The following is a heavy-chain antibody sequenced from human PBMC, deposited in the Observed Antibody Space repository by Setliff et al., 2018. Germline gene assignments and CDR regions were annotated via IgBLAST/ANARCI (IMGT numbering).Heavy chain of an antibody. CDR2: IKQDGSNI. V-gene: IGHV3-7*03. J-gene: IGHJ4*02. D-gene: IGHD2-8*01. CDR1: GFSLSNYW. CDR3: ARGHCTTISCFLDH. Sequence: GGSLRLSCAASGFSLSNYWMSWVRQAPGKGLEWVADIKQDGSNIADADSVKGRFTISRDNAKNSLYLQLDSLRPDDTAFYYCARGHCTTISCFLDHWGQGTLVTVSS.